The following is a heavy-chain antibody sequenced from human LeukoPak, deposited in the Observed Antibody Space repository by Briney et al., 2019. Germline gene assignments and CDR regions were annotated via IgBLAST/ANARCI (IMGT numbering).Heavy chain of an antibody. V-gene: IGHV1-18*01. CDR3: ARDYYDSSGYYPIDY. CDR2: ISAYNGNT. Sequence: ASVKVSCKASGYTFTSYGISWVRQAPGQGLECMGWISAYNGNTNYAQKLQGRVTMTTDTSTSTAYMELRSLRSDDTAVYYCARDYYDSSGYYPIDYWGQGTLVTVSS. J-gene: IGHJ4*02. D-gene: IGHD3-22*01. CDR1: GYTFTSYG.